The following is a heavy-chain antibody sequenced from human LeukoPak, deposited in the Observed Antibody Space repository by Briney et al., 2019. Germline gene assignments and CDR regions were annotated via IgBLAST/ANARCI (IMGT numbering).Heavy chain of an antibody. Sequence: SGTLSLTCAVSGDSISSSNWWSWVRQPPGKGLEWIGEIYHSGSTNCNPSLKSRVTMSVDNSENHFSLKLSSVTAADTALYYCARSTVSVITRGAFDIWGQGTMVTVSS. CDR2: IYHSGST. J-gene: IGHJ3*02. V-gene: IGHV4-4*02. CDR1: GDSISSSNW. D-gene: IGHD3-22*01. CDR3: ARSTVSVITRGAFDI.